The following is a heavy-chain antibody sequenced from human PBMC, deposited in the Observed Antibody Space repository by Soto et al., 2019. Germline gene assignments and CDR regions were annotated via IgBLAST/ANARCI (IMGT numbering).Heavy chain of an antibody. CDR2: INAGNGNT. CDR1: GYTFTSYA. Sequence: ASVKVSCKASGYTFTSYAMHWVRQAPGQRLEWMGWINAGNGNTKYSQKIQGRVTITRDTSASTAYMELSSLRSEDTAVYYCARTYDFWSGYYTRPYYYYGMDVWGQGTTVTVSS. D-gene: IGHD3-3*01. J-gene: IGHJ6*02. CDR3: ARTYDFWSGYYTRPYYYYGMDV. V-gene: IGHV1-3*01.